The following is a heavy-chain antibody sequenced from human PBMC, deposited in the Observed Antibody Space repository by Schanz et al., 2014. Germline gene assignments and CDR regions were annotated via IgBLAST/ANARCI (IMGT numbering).Heavy chain of an antibody. CDR1: GFTFRDYY. D-gene: IGHD6-13*01. CDR2: VIYSGIGA. V-gene: IGHV3-11*01. J-gene: IGHJ4*01. Sequence: QVQLVESGGGLVKPGGSLRLSCAASGFTFRDYYMSWIRQAPGKGLEWVSVIYSGIGAYYADSVKGRFTISRDNAKNSLYLQMNSLRAEDTAVYYCAREQIMAAAGLVDYWGHGTLXTVSS. CDR3: AREQIMAAAGLVDY.